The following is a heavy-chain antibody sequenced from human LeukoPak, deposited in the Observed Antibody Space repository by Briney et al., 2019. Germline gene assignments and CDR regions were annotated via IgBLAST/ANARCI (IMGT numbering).Heavy chain of an antibody. CDR1: GYTFTSYG. J-gene: IGHJ4*02. V-gene: IGHV1-18*01. CDR3: ARDRTAYNWNDVDY. Sequence: GASVKVSCKASGYTFTSYGISWVRQALGQGLEWMGWISAYNGNTNYAQKLQGRVTMTTDTSTSTAYMELRSLRSDDTAVYYCARDRTAYNWNDVDYWGQGTLVTVSS. CDR2: ISAYNGNT. D-gene: IGHD1-20*01.